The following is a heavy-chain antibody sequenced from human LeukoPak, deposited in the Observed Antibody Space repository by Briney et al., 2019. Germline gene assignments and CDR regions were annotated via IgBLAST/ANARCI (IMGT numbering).Heavy chain of an antibody. CDR1: GFTFSSYS. CDR2: ISSSSYI. J-gene: IGHJ3*02. CDR3: ARDSGFRGYSGYGLGRDAFDI. V-gene: IGHV3-21*01. D-gene: IGHD5-12*01. Sequence: GGSLRLSCAASGFTFSSYSMNWVRQAPGKGLEWVSSISSSSYIYYADSVKGRFTISRDNAKNSLYLQMNSLRAEDTAVYYCARDSGFRGYSGYGLGRDAFDIWGQGTMVTVSS.